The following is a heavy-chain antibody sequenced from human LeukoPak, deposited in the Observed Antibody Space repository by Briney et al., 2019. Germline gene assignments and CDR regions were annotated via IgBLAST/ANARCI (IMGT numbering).Heavy chain of an antibody. Sequence: RPSETLSLTCTVSGGSVSSGSYYWSWIRQPPGKGLEWIGYIYYSGSTNYNPSLKSRVTISVDTSKNQFSLKLSSVTAADTAVYYCASGNNPVGTSDYWGQGTLVTVSS. CDR3: ASGNNPVGTSDY. V-gene: IGHV4-61*01. J-gene: IGHJ4*02. CDR2: IYYSGST. D-gene: IGHD1-14*01. CDR1: GGSVSSGSYY.